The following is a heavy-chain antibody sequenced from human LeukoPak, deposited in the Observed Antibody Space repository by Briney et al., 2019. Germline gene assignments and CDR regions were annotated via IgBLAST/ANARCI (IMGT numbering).Heavy chain of an antibody. CDR1: GFTFSSYG. V-gene: IGHV3-30*18. D-gene: IGHD1-26*01. J-gene: IGHJ1*01. Sequence: PGGSLRLSCAASGFTFSSYGMHWVRQAPGKGLEWVAVISYDGSNKYYADSVKGRFTISRDNSKNTLYLQMSSLRVEDTAEYYCAKDPYSGSFEYFQHWGQGTLVTVSS. CDR2: ISYDGSNK. CDR3: AKDPYSGSFEYFQH.